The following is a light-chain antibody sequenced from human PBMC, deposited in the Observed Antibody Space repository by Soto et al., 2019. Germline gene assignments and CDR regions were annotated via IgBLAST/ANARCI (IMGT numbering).Light chain of an antibody. J-gene: IGKJ1*01. CDR3: QQYNNWPRT. CDR2: GAT. V-gene: IGKV3-15*01. CDR1: QSVSIL. Sequence: ESVFTRSPARLCVSPGERAALSGRASQSVSILLAWYQQKPGQAPRLLIHGATTRATGIPARFSGSGSGTEFTLTITSLQSEDFAVYYCQQYNNWPRTFGQGTKVDIK.